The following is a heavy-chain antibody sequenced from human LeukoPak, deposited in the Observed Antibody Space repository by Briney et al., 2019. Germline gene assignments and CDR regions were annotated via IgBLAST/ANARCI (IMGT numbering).Heavy chain of an antibody. V-gene: IGHV1-69*01. J-gene: IGHJ4*02. D-gene: IGHD2-2*02. CDR1: GGTFSSYA. CDR2: IIPIFGTA. Sequence: ASVKVSCKASGGTFSSYAISWVRQAPGQGLEWMGGIIPIFGTANYAQKFQGRVTITADESTSTAYMELSSLRSEDTAVYYCARDGPCSSTSRYSIDYWGQGTLVTVSS. CDR3: ARDGPCSSTSRYSIDY.